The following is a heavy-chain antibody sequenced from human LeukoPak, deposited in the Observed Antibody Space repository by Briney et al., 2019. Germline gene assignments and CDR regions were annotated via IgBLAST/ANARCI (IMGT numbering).Heavy chain of an antibody. CDR1: GGTFSSYA. J-gene: IGHJ4*02. CDR3: ARRLGFSGSGSDY. CDR2: INPNSGGT. D-gene: IGHD3-10*01. Sequence: GASVKVSCKASGGTFSSYAISWVRQAPGQGLEWMGWINPNSGGTKYAQKFQGRVTMTSDTSISTAYMELSRLRSDDTAVYYCARRLGFSGSGSDYWGQGTLVTVSS. V-gene: IGHV1-2*02.